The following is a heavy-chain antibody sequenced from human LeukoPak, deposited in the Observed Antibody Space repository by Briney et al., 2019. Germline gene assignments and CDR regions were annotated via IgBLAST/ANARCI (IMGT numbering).Heavy chain of an antibody. V-gene: IGHV6-1*01. J-gene: IGHJ4*02. CDR3: VRDSDDYYWALDF. CDR2: TYYRSRWGN. CDR1: GDSVSNNIAT. D-gene: IGHD3-10*01. Sequence: SQTLSLICAISGDSVSNNIATWNWVRQSPSRGLEWLGRTYYRSRWGNEYAISVKGRITINPDTSRNQFSLQLNSVTPEDTAVYYCVRDSDDYYWALDFWGQGTPVTVSS.